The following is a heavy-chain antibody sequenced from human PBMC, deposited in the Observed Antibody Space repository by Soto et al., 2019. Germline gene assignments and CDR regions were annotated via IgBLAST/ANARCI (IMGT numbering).Heavy chain of an antibody. J-gene: IGHJ4*02. D-gene: IGHD5-12*01. V-gene: IGHV4-31*02. CDR2: IYYSGST. Sequence: IRQHPGKGLEWIGYIYYSGSTYYNPSLKSRVTISVDTSKNQFSLKLSSVTAADTAVYYCARVEVDIVATIAAGIDYWGQGTLVTVSS. CDR3: ARVEVDIVATIAAGIDY.